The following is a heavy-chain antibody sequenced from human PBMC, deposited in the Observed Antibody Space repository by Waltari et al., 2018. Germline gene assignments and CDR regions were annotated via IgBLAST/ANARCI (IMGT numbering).Heavy chain of an antibody. D-gene: IGHD1-1*01. CDR2: RSYDGSNK. CDR1: GFTFSSYS. V-gene: IGHV3-30-3*01. Sequence: QVQLVESGGGVVQPGRSLRLSCAALGFTFSSYSMTWVRQAPGKGLEWVAVRSYDGSNKYYADSVKGRFTISRDNSKNTLYLQMNSLRAEDTAVYYCARDRQTIYFDYWGQGTLVTVSS. CDR3: ARDRQTIYFDY. J-gene: IGHJ4*02.